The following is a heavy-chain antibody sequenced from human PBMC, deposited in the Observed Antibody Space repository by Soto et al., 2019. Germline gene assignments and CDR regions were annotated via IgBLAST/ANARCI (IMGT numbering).Heavy chain of an antibody. CDR3: ARYCSGGSCSNDAFDI. Sequence: QVQLVESGGGVVQPGRSLRLSCAASGFTFSSYGMHWVRQAPGKGLEWVAVIWYDGSNKYYADFVKGRFTISSDNSKNTLYLQMNSMRADDTAVYYCARYCSGGSCSNDAFDIWGQGTMVTVSA. V-gene: IGHV3-33*01. CDR1: GFTFSSYG. D-gene: IGHD2-15*01. CDR2: IWYDGSNK. J-gene: IGHJ3*02.